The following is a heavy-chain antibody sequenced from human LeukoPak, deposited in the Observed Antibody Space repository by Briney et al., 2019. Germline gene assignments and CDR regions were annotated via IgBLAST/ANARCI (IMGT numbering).Heavy chain of an antibody. Sequence: GGSLRLSCAASGFTVSSNYMSWVRQTPGKGLEWVAATSSSDAGTYHADSVRGRFTISRDNSKNTLYLQMNSLRAEDAAVYFCAKAPVTSCRGAYCYPFDSWGQGTLVTVSS. CDR1: GFTVSSNY. CDR2: TSSSDAGT. CDR3: AKAPVTSCRGAYCYPFDS. D-gene: IGHD2-21*01. J-gene: IGHJ4*02. V-gene: IGHV3-23*01.